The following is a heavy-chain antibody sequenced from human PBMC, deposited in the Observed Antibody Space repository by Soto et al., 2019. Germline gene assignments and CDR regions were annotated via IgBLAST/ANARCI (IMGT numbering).Heavy chain of an antibody. D-gene: IGHD3-16*01. CDR1: GGSISSSNYY. J-gene: IGHJ3*02. Sequence: SETLSLTCTVSGGSISSSNYYWGWIRQPPGKGLEWIGSIHCSGSTSYNSSLKSRVTISVDSAKNHFSLRLSSVTAAATTVYYCASPTLGAFDIWGQGTMVTVSS. CDR2: IHCSGST. CDR3: ASPTLGAFDI. V-gene: IGHV4-39*01.